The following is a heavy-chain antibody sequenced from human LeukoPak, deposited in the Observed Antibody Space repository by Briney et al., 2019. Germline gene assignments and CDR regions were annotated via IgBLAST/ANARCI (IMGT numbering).Heavy chain of an antibody. D-gene: IGHD3-22*01. CDR1: GFTLSSYE. J-gene: IGHJ4*02. CDR2: ISSSSSTI. Sequence: GGSLRLSCTVSGFTLSSYEMSWIRQAPGKGLEWVSYISSSSSTIYYADSVKGRFTISRDNAKNSLYLQMNSLRAEDTAVYYCAKDIWAYDSSGFGYWGQGTLVTVSS. CDR3: AKDIWAYDSSGFGY. V-gene: IGHV3-48*01.